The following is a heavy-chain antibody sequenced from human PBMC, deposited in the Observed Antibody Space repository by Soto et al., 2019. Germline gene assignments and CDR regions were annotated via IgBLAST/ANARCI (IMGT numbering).Heavy chain of an antibody. CDR2: INHSGST. CDR1: GGSFSGYY. Sequence: SETLSLTCAVYGGSFSGYYWTWIRQPPGTGLEWIGEINHSGSTNYNPSLKSRVTISVDTSKNQFSLNGLRAEDTALYYCAKDLSWGKSAYGGGGTLVTVSS. CDR3: AKDLSWGKSAY. J-gene: IGHJ4*02. V-gene: IGHV4-34*01. D-gene: IGHD3-16*01.